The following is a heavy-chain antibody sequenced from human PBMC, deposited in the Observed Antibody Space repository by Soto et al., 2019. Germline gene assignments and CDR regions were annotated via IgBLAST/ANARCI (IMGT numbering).Heavy chain of an antibody. CDR3: ARGVGLGSYRYYYYYMDV. J-gene: IGHJ6*03. D-gene: IGHD3-10*01. Sequence: PSETLSLTCTVSGGSVSSSSYYWGWIRQPPGKGLEWIGSIYYSGSTYYNPSLKSRVTISVDTSKNQFSLKLSSVTAADTAVYYCARGVGLGSYRYYYYYMDVWGKGTTVTVSS. CDR2: IYYSGST. CDR1: GGSVSSSSYY. V-gene: IGHV4-39*01.